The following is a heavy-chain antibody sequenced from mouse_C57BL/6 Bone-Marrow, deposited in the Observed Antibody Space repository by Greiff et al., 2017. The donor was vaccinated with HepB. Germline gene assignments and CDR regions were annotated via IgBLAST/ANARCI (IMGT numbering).Heavy chain of an antibody. CDR3: ARQDLLGFAY. J-gene: IGHJ3*01. CDR1: GFTFSSYG. V-gene: IGHV5-6*01. CDR2: ISSGGSYT. Sequence: EVKLMESGGDLVKPGGSLKLSCSASGFTFSSYGMSWVRQTPDKRLEWVATISSGGSYTYYPDSVKGRFTISRDNAKNTLYLQMSSLKSEDTAMYYCARQDLLGFAYWGQGTLVTVSA.